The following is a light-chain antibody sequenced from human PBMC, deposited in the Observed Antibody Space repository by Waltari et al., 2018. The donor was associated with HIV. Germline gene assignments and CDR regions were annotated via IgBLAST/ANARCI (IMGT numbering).Light chain of an antibody. Sequence: DIVMTQPPDSLAVSLGERATLNCKSSHNVLYSPNNKNYLAWFQQKPGQPPKLLIYWASIRESGVPDRFTGSGSGTDFTLTISSLQAEDVAVYYCQQYANTPWTFGRGTKVEIK. V-gene: IGKV4-1*01. CDR1: HNVLYSPNNKNY. J-gene: IGKJ1*01. CDR3: QQYANTPWT. CDR2: WAS.